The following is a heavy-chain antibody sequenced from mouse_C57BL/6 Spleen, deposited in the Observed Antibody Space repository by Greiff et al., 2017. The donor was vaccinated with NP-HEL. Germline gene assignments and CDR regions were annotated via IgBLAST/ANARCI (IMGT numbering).Heavy chain of an antibody. D-gene: IGHD2-10*01. Sequence: QVQLQQPGAELVKPGASVKLSCKASGYTFTSYWMHWVKQRPGQGLEWIGMIHPNSGSTNYNEKFKSKATLTVDKSSSTAYMQLSSLTSEDSAVYYCARETYYGNYEGFAYWGQGTLVTVSA. J-gene: IGHJ3*01. CDR2: IHPNSGST. CDR1: GYTFTSYW. V-gene: IGHV1-64*01. CDR3: ARETYYGNYEGFAY.